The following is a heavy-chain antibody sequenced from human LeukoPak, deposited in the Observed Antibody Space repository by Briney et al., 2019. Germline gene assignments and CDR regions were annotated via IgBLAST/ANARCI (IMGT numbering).Heavy chain of an antibody. CDR1: GYTFTSYY. J-gene: IGHJ3*02. V-gene: IGHV1-46*01. CDR2: INPSGGST. D-gene: IGHD4-17*01. CDR3: AVRYGDYGLHAFDI. Sequence: ASVKVSCKASGYTFTSYYMHWVRQAPGQGLEWMGIINPSGGSTSYAQKFQGRVTMTRDMSTSTVYMELRSLRSDDTAVYYCAVRYGDYGLHAFDIWGQGTMVTVSS.